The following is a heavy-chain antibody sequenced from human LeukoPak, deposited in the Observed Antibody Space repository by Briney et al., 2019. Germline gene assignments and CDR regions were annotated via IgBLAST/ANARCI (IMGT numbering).Heavy chain of an antibody. CDR2: INHSGST. D-gene: IGHD5/OR15-5a*01. CDR1: GGSFSGYY. Sequence: SETLSLTCAVYGGSFSGYYWSWIRQPPGKGLEWIGEINHSGSTNYNPSLKSRVTISVDTSKNQFSLKLSSVTAADTAVYYCARGLRGDYFDYWGQGNLVTVSS. CDR3: ARGLRGDYFDY. V-gene: IGHV4-34*01. J-gene: IGHJ4*02.